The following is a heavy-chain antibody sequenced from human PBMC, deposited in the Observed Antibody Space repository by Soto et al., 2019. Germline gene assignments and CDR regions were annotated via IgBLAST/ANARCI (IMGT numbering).Heavy chain of an antibody. J-gene: IGHJ5*02. V-gene: IGHV5-51*01. CDR2: IYPGDSDT. CDR1: GYSFTSYW. D-gene: IGHD2-2*01. Sequence: GESLKISCKGSGYSFTSYWIGWVRQMPGKGLEWMGIIYPGDSDTRYSPSFQGQVTISADKSISTAYLQWSSLKASDTAMYYCARRFGYCSSTSCPRGLWFDPWGQGTLVTVSS. CDR3: ARRFGYCSSTSCPRGLWFDP.